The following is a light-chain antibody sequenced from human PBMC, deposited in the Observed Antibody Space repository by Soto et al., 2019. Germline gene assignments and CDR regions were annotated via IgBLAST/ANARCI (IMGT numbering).Light chain of an antibody. J-gene: IGLJ1*01. CDR1: SSNIGNNA. CDR2: YDN. V-gene: IGLV1-36*01. CDR3: AAWDDSLNGYV. Sequence: QSVLTQPPSVSEAPRQRVTISCSGSSSNIGNNAVNWYQQLPGKAPKLLMFYDNLLPSGVSDRFSGSKSGTSASLAISGLQYEDEADYYCAAWDDSLNGYVFGTGTKLTVL.